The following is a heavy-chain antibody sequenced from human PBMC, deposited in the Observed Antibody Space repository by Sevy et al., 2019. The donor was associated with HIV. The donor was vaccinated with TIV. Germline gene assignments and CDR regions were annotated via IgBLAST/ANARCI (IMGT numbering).Heavy chain of an antibody. D-gene: IGHD3-22*01. Sequence: ASVKVSCKASGYTFTSYGISWVRQAPGQGLEWMGWISAYNGNTNYAQKLQGRVTMTTDTSTSTAYMELRSLRSDDTAVYYCARVGGVGDYYDSSGYSPDFDYWGQGTLVTVSS. CDR1: GYTFTSYG. V-gene: IGHV1-18*01. CDR2: ISAYNGNT. CDR3: ARVGGVGDYYDSSGYSPDFDY. J-gene: IGHJ4*02.